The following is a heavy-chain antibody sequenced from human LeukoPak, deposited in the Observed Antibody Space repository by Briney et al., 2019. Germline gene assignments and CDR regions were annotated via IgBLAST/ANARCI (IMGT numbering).Heavy chain of an antibody. D-gene: IGHD6-19*01. V-gene: IGHV4-39*02. Sequence: SETLSLTCTVSGGSISRSYYYWGWIRQPPGKGLEWVGSVYYSGKTFYSPSLESRVTISVDTSKNHFSLRLISVTAADTAMYYCARVASSGWYYFDYWGQGTLVTVSS. CDR2: VYYSGKT. CDR1: GGSISRSYYY. J-gene: IGHJ4*02. CDR3: ARVASSGWYYFDY.